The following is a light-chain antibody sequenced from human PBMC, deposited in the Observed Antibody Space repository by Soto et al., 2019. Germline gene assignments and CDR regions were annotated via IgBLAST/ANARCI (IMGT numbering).Light chain of an antibody. Sequence: DIVMTQSPDSLAVSLGERATINCKSSQNILYGSNNKNYLAWYQQKPGQPPKLLIYWASTRESGVPDRFSGSGSGTDFTLTISSLRAEDVAVYYCQQYYSIPYTFAQGTKLEIK. CDR3: QQYYSIPYT. CDR2: WAS. J-gene: IGKJ2*01. V-gene: IGKV4-1*01. CDR1: QNILYGSNNKNY.